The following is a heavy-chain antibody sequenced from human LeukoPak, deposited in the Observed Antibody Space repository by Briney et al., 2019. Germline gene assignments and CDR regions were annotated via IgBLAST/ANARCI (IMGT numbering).Heavy chain of an antibody. Sequence: SETLSLTCALSDASIRGTFYWACFRQPPGKALEWIGTVFHLQTVRTFSNPSLGSRISMSLDTSLNEFYLNLTSVTAADTALYSCGRVLNTPKLLDSWGRGTLVTVSS. V-gene: IGHV4-38-2*01. D-gene: IGHD2-15*01. J-gene: IGHJ4*02. CDR1: DASIRGTFY. CDR2: VFHLQTVRT. CDR3: GRVLNTPKLLDS.